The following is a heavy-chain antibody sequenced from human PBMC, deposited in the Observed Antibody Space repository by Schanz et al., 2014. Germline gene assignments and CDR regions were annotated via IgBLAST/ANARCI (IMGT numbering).Heavy chain of an antibody. CDR2: INPDSGGT. CDR3: ARGWRVSITGTTWWLDP. Sequence: QVQLVQSGAEVKKPGASVKVSCKTSGYTFTAYYMHWVRQAPGQGLEWMGWINPDSGGTKYAQKFQGRVTMTRGTSISTAYMELSRLRFDDTAVYYCARGWRVSITGTTWWLDPWGQGTLVTVSS. D-gene: IGHD1-7*01. V-gene: IGHV1-2*02. J-gene: IGHJ5*02. CDR1: GYTFTAYY.